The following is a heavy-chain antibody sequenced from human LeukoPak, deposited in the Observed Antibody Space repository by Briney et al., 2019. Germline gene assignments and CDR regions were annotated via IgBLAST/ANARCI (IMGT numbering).Heavy chain of an antibody. J-gene: IGHJ4*02. CDR2: IYYSGST. D-gene: IGHD4-17*01. Sequence: PSETLSLTCTVSGGSISSGGYYRSWIRQHPGKGLEWIGYIYYSGSTYYNPSLKSRVTISVDTSKNQFSLKLSSVTAADTAVYYCASSHITVTTPPLFDYWGQGTLVTVSS. CDR3: ASSHITVTTPPLFDY. V-gene: IGHV4-31*03. CDR1: GGSISSGGYY.